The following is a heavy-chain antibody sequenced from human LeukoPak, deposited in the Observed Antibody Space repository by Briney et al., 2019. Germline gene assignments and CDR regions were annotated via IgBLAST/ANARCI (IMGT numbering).Heavy chain of an antibody. CDR3: ARDLSGSYLEDYYYYMDV. V-gene: IGHV3-21*01. CDR2: ISSSSSYI. Sequence: GGSLRLSCAASGFTFSSYSMNWVRQAPGKGLEWVTSISSSSSYIYYADSVKGRFTISRDNAKNSLYLQMNSLRAEDTAVYYCARDLSGSYLEDYYYYMDVWGKGTTVTVSS. D-gene: IGHD1-26*01. J-gene: IGHJ6*03. CDR1: GFTFSSYS.